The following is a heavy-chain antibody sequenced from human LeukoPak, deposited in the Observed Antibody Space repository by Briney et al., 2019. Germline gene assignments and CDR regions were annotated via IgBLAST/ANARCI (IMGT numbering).Heavy chain of an antibody. J-gene: IGHJ5*02. D-gene: IGHD1-1*01. V-gene: IGHV3-11*01. Sequence: GGSLRLSCAASGFTFSDYYMSWIRQAPGKGLEWVSYISSSGSTIYYADSVKGRFTISRDNAKNSLYLQMNSLRAEDTAVYYCAGTKHWNDLENWFDPWGQGTLVTVSS. CDR3: AGTKHWNDLENWFDP. CDR2: ISSSGSTI. CDR1: GFTFSDYY.